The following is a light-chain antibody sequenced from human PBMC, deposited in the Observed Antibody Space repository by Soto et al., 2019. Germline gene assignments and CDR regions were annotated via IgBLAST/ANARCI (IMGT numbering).Light chain of an antibody. CDR3: QKYNSAPGWT. V-gene: IGKV1-5*01. Sequence: DIQMTQSPPTLSASVGDRVTITCRASQSISRTLAWYQQKPGKAPKLLIFEASTLESGVPSRFSGSGSGTEFTLTVSSLQPDDFATYYCQKYNSAPGWTFGQGTKVDIK. CDR2: EAS. CDR1: QSISRT. J-gene: IGKJ1*01.